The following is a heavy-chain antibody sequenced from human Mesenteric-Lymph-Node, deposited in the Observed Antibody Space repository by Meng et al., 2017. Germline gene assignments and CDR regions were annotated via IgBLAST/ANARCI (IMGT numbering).Heavy chain of an antibody. Sequence: ASVKVSCKASGYTFTDYYIHWIRQAPGQGLEWMGWISPNGGGTVYAQKFQGRVTMTSDTSINTAYMELSRLIFDDTATYFCVTIEGGFGTTWGQGTLVTVSS. CDR3: VTIEGGFGTT. J-gene: IGHJ4*02. CDR1: GYTFTDYY. CDR2: ISPNGGGT. V-gene: IGHV1-2*02. D-gene: IGHD2-2*01.